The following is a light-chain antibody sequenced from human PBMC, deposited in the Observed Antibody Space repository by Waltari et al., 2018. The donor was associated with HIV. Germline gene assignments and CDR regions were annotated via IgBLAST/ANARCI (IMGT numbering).Light chain of an antibody. CDR1: NIGSKS. CDR3: QVWDSSSHHWV. V-gene: IGLV3-21*02. Sequence: SYVLTQPPSVSVAPGQTARITCGGNNIGSKSVHWYRQKPGQAPVVVVYHDSGRPSGIPERFSGANSGNTATLTLSRVEAGDEADYYCQVWDSSSHHWVFGGGTKLTVL. CDR2: HDS. J-gene: IGLJ3*02.